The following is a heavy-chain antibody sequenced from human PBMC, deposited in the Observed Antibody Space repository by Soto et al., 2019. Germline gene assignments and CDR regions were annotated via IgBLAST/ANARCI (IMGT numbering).Heavy chain of an antibody. J-gene: IGHJ5*02. D-gene: IGHD3-3*01. CDR2: ISAYNGST. CDR1: GYTFTSCG. Sequence: ASVKVSCTASGYTFTSCGISWVRQAPGQGLEWMGWISAYNGSTNYAQKLQGRVTMTTDTSTSTAYMELRSLRSDDTAVYYCARDLYDFWSGYYTRWFDPWGQGTLVTVSS. V-gene: IGHV1-18*01. CDR3: ARDLYDFWSGYYTRWFDP.